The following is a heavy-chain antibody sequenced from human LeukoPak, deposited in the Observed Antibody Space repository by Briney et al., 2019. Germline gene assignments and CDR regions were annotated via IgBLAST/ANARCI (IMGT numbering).Heavy chain of an antibody. J-gene: IGHJ6*02. CDR1: GFTFSTYW. V-gene: IGHV3-74*01. D-gene: IGHD3-22*01. CDR3: ARDSYYYDGRGPHYYGIDV. Sequence: QPGRSLRLSCGASGFTFSTYWMHSVRQAPGKGLVWVSRIKSDGRSTSYADSVKGRFTISRDNAKNTLYLQMSSLRAEDTAVYYCARDSYYYDGRGPHYYGIDVWGQGTTVTVSS. CDR2: IKSDGRST.